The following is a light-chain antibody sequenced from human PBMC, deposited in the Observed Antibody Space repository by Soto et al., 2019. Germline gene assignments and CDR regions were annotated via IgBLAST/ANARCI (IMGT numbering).Light chain of an antibody. J-gene: IGKJ2*01. CDR1: QRVCGEY. Sequence: EIVLTQSPGTLSLSPGERVTLSCRASQRVCGEYLAWYQQKPGQAPRLLIYGVFNRATGIPDRFSGSGSETDFTLTINRLEPEDFAVYFCHHYRSSPHTFGLGTKLEIK. CDR2: GVF. CDR3: HHYRSSPHT. V-gene: IGKV3-20*01.